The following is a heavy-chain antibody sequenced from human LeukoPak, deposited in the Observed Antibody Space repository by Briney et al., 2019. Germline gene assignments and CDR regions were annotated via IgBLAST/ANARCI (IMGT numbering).Heavy chain of an antibody. D-gene: IGHD2-15*01. CDR3: ARVRTSASPGWFDP. Sequence: GASVKVSCKASGYTFTDYYMHWVRQAPGQGLEWMGWINPNNGGTNYAQKFQGRVTMTRDTFISTAYMELSRLSSDDTAMYYCARVRTSASPGWFDPWGQGTLVTVSS. J-gene: IGHJ5*02. CDR1: GYTFTDYY. CDR2: INPNNGGT. V-gene: IGHV1-2*02.